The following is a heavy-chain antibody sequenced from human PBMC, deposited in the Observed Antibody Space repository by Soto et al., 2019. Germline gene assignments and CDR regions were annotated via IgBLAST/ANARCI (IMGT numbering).Heavy chain of an antibody. Sequence: QVQLVQSGAEVKKPGASVKVSCKASGYTFTSYDINWVRQATGQGLEWMGWLNPNRGNTGHAQKFQGRVTMTRNTSISTDYMELSSLRSEDTAVYYCARGFPERVIAAAGKNWFDPWGQGTLVTVSS. CDR2: LNPNRGNT. D-gene: IGHD6-13*01. J-gene: IGHJ5*02. CDR3: ARGFPERVIAAAGKNWFDP. CDR1: GYTFTSYD. V-gene: IGHV1-8*01.